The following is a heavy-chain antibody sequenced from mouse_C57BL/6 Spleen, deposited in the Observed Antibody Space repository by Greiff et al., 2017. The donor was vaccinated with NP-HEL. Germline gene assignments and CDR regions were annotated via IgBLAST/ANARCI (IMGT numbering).Heavy chain of an antibody. Sequence: QVHVKQPGAELVKPGASVKLSCKASGYTFTSCWMQWVKQRPGQGLEWIGEIDPSDSYTNYNQKFKGTATLTVDTSSSTAYMQLSSLTSEDSAVYYGARRDYYGSSYVAWFAYWGQGTLVTVSA. V-gene: IGHV1-50*01. CDR1: GYTFTSCW. J-gene: IGHJ3*01. CDR3: ARRDYYGSSYVAWFAY. CDR2: IDPSDSYT. D-gene: IGHD1-1*01.